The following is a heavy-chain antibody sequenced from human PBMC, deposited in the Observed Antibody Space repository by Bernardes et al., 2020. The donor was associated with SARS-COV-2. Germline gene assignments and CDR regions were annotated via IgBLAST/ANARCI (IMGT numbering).Heavy chain of an antibody. Sequence: SETLSLTCTVSGGSISSNNYYWGWIRQSPGKGLEWIGTIYYTKTIYYNPSLKSRVTISVDTSKNQFSLSLSSVTAADTAVYYCARRYSGYDMFNWFDSWGQGALITVS. CDR3: ARRYSGYDMFNWFDS. CDR1: GGSISSNNYY. D-gene: IGHD5-12*01. V-gene: IGHV4-39*01. CDR2: IYYTKTI. J-gene: IGHJ5*01.